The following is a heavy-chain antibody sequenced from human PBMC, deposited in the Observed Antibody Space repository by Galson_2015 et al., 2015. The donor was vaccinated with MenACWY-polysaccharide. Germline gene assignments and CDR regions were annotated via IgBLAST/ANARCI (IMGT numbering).Heavy chain of an antibody. CDR2: ISLDGRNT. CDR1: GFTFTSYT. J-gene: IGHJ4*02. Sequence: SLRLSCAASGFTFTSYTMSWIRQAPGKGPEWVTVISLDGRNTYYADPVKGRFTISRDNSKNTLYLQMHDLRAEDTAVYYCVKAHEASGWNRWPGYWGQGTLVTVSS. D-gene: IGHD1-1*01. CDR3: VKAHEASGWNRWPGY. V-gene: IGHV3-23*01.